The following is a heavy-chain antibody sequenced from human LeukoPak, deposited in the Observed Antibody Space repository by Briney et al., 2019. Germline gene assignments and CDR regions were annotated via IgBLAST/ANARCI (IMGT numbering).Heavy chain of an antibody. V-gene: IGHV3-53*01. CDR3: AKADDLYSSSWYGLGY. CDR1: GFTVSGNY. Sequence: GGSLRLSCAASGFTVSGNYMSWVRQAPGKGLEWVSIIYSGGSTYYADSVKGRFTISRDNSKNTLYLQMNSLRAEDTAVYYCAKADDLYSSSWYGLGYWGQGTLVTVSS. CDR2: IYSGGST. D-gene: IGHD6-13*01. J-gene: IGHJ4*02.